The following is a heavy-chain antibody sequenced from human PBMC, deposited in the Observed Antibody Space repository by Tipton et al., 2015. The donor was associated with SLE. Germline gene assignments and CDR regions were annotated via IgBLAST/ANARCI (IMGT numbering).Heavy chain of an antibody. V-gene: IGHV3-23*03. CDR2: IYSGGST. Sequence: SLRLSCAASGFTFSSYAMSWVRQAPGKGLEWVSVIYSGGSTYYADSVKGRFTISRDNSKNTLYLQMNSLRAEDMAVYYCAKGGCRGGSCYPNWFDPWGQGTLVTVSS. J-gene: IGHJ5*02. D-gene: IGHD2-15*01. CDR3: AKGGCRGGSCYPNWFDP. CDR1: GFTFSSYA.